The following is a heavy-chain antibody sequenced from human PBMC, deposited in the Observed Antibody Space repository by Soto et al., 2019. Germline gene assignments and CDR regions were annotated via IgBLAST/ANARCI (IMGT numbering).Heavy chain of an antibody. CDR3: ARTGLENWFDP. V-gene: IGHV4-59*01. D-gene: IGHD1-1*01. Sequence: PSETLSLTCTVSGGSISSYYWSRIRQPPGKGLEWIGYIYYSGSTNYNPSLKSRVTISVDTSKNQFSLKLSSVTAADTAVYYCARTGLENWFDPWGQGTLVTVSS. CDR2: IYYSGST. CDR1: GGSISSYY. J-gene: IGHJ5*02.